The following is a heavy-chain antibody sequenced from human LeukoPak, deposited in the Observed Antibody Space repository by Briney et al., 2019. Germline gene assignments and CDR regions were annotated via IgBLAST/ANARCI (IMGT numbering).Heavy chain of an antibody. CDR1: GFTFSSYS. Sequence: GGSLRLSCAASGFTFSSYSMNWVRQAPGKGLEWVSYISSTSRTISYADSVKGRFTVSRDNAEDSLYLQMNSLRDEDTAVYYCARDLISGDYTFDYWGQGTLVTVSS. CDR2: ISSTSRTI. J-gene: IGHJ4*02. V-gene: IGHV3-48*02. D-gene: IGHD4-11*01. CDR3: ARDLISGDYTFDY.